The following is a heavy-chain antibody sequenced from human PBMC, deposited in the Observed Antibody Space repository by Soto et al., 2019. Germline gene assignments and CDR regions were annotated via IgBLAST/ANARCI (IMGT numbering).Heavy chain of an antibody. Sequence: EVQLVESGGNLVQPGGSLRLSCAASGFTFSDHHMDWGRQAPGKGREWVGRTRNKANSYTTEYASSVKGRFTISRDDSKNSLYLQMNSLKTEDTAVYYCSRDLWSWGQGTLVTVSS. J-gene: IGHJ5*02. CDR1: GFTFSDHH. CDR2: TRNKANSYTT. CDR3: SRDLWS. V-gene: IGHV3-72*01. D-gene: IGHD3-10*01.